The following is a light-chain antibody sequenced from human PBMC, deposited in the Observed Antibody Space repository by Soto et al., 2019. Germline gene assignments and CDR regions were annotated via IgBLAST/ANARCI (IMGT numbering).Light chain of an antibody. V-gene: IGKV3-15*01. CDR2: GAS. Sequence: EIVMTQSSVTLSVSPGEKATLSCRASQSISSNLAWYQQKPGQAPRLLIYGASTRATGIPARFSGSGSGTEFTLTISSLQSEEFAVYYCQQYNNWPLTFGGGTKVEIK. CDR1: QSISSN. J-gene: IGKJ4*01. CDR3: QQYNNWPLT.